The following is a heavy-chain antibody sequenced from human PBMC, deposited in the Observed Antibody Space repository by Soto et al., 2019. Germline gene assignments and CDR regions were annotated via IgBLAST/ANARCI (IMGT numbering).Heavy chain of an antibody. CDR3: ARAYKWIQLWLRYYYGMDV. CDR2: IKQDGSEK. D-gene: IGHD5-18*01. CDR1: GLTFSSYW. V-gene: IGHV3-7*03. Sequence: EVQLVESGGGLVQPGGSLRLSCAASGLTFSSYWMSWVRQAPGKGLEWVANIKQDGSEKYYVDSVKGRFTISRDNAKNSLYLKMNSLRAEDTAVYYCARAYKWIQLWLRYYYGMDVWGQGTTVTVSS. J-gene: IGHJ6*02.